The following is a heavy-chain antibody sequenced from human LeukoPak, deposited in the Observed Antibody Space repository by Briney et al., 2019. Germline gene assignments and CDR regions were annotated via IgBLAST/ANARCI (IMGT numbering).Heavy chain of an antibody. CDR2: ISSSGSTK. CDR3: ASYYDYGDYLDY. J-gene: IGHJ4*02. CDR1: GFTFSSYE. D-gene: IGHD4-17*01. V-gene: IGHV3-48*03. Sequence: GGSLRLSCAASGFTFSSYEMNWVRQAPGKGLEWVSYISSSGSTKYYADSVKGRFTISGDNAKNSLYLQMNSLRSEDTAVYYCASYYDYGDYLDYWGQGTLVTVSS.